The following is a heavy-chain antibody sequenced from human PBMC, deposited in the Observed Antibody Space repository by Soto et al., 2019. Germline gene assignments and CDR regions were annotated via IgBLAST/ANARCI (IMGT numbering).Heavy chain of an antibody. Sequence: QVQLQESGPGLVKPSQTLSLTCSVSGGSISSATHFWTWIRQPPRKGLEWIGYIHSTESTYYNPSLKSRVTMSIDMSKIHFSLRLSSVTAADTAVYYCARVAIACPSSTCYNHYYYARDVW. D-gene: IGHD2-2*02. J-gene: IGHJ6*01. CDR1: GGSISSATHF. V-gene: IGHV4-30-4*01. CDR3: ARVAIACPSSTCYNHYYYARDV. CDR2: IHSTEST.